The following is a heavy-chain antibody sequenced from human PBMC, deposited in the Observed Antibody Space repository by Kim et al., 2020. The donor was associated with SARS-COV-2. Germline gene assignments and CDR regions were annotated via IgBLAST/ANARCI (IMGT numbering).Heavy chain of an antibody. CDR1: GYTFSSYA. CDR3: SREGRYASGRDY. V-gene: IGHV1-3*01. D-gene: IGHD3-16*01. CDR2: INAGNGNT. Sequence: ATVKVSCKVSGYTFSSYAMNWVRQAPGQGLEWMGWINAGNGNTKYSQKFQGRVTITRNTSASIAYMELSSLRSEDTAVYYCSREGRYASGRDYWGQGTLVTVSS. J-gene: IGHJ4*02.